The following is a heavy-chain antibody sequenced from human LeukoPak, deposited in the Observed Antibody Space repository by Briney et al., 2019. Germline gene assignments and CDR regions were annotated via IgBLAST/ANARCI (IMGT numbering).Heavy chain of an antibody. J-gene: IGHJ4*02. CDR3: ASTRIVGATTVYFDY. CDR1: GGSFSVYY. CDR2: IYYSGST. V-gene: IGHV4-59*08. D-gene: IGHD1-26*01. Sequence: SETLSLTCAVYGGSFSVYYWSWIRQPPGKGLEWIGDIYYSGSTNYNPSLKSRVTISVYTSKNQFSLNLSSVSAADTAVYYCASTRIVGATTVYFDYWGQGTLVTVSS.